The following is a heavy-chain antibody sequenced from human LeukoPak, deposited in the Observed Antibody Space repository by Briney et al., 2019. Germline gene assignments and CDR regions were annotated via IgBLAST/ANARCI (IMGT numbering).Heavy chain of an antibody. J-gene: IGHJ1*01. CDR1: GFTLSGAW. CDR2: INPDGTDT. D-gene: IGHD3-10*01. Sequence: GGSLRLSCAASGFTLSGAWMHWVRQAPGKGLVWVSRINPDGTDTRYADSVKGRFTISRDDAKNTLYLHMNSLRAEDTAVYYRARVSGPGLDEYFHLWGQGTLVTVSS. V-gene: IGHV3-74*01. CDR3: ARVSGPGLDEYFHL.